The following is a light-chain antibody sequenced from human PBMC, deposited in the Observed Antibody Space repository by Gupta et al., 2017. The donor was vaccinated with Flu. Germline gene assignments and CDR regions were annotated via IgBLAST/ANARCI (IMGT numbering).Light chain of an antibody. CDR2: AAS. CDR1: QNVITY. J-gene: IGKJ2*01. V-gene: IGKV1-39*01. CDR3: QQSYRTPYT. Sequence: DXQXXXSPXXLSXXVGDRVTITCRASQNVITYLNWYRQKPGKVPTLLIYAASTLQSGVPSRFSGSGSGTDFTLTISSLQPEDFATYYCQQSYRTPYTFGQGTNLQIK.